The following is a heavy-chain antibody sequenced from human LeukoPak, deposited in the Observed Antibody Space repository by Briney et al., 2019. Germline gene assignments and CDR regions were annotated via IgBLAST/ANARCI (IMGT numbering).Heavy chain of an antibody. CDR2: INPNSGGT. CDR3: ARVSSGSYYRLDY. V-gene: IGHV1-2*02. J-gene: IGHJ4*02. Sequence: ASVKVSCKASGYTFTGYYMHWVRQAPVQGLEWMGWINPNSGGTNYAQKFQGRVTMTRDTSISTAYMELSRLRSDDTAVYYCARVSSGSYYRLDYWGQGTLVTVSS. D-gene: IGHD1-26*01. CDR1: GYTFTGYY.